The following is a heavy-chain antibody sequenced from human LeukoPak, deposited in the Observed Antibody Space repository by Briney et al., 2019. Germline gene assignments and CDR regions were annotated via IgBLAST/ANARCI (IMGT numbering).Heavy chain of an antibody. CDR1: GGSFSGYY. CDR3: ARGRRAALNWFDP. J-gene: IGHJ5*02. CDR2: IKHSGST. V-gene: IGHV4-34*01. Sequence: KTSETLSLTCAVYGGSFSGYYWSWIHQPPGKGLEWIGEIKHSGSTNYNPSLKSRVTISVDTSKNQFSLKLSSVTAADTVVYYCARGRRAALNWFDPWGQGTLVTVSS. D-gene: IGHD6-6*01.